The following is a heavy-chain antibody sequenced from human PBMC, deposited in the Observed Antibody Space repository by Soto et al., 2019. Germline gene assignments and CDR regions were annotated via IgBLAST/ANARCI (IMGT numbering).Heavy chain of an antibody. CDR2: IYYSGST. CDR1: GGSISSSSYY. D-gene: IGHD1-26*01. CDR3: ATMDSGSSTTFDY. V-gene: IGHV4-39*01. J-gene: IGHJ4*02. Sequence: SETLSLTCTVSGGSISSSSYYWGWIRQPPGKGLEWIGSIYYSGSTYYNPSLKSRVTISVDTSKNQFSLKLSSVTAADTAVYYCATMDSGSSTTFDYWGQGTLVTVSS.